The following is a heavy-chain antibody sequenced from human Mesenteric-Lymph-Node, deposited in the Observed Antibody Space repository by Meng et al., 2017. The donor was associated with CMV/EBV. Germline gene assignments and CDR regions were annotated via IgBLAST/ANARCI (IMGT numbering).Heavy chain of an antibody. CDR3: ARDSERVYSSSWYSYDY. J-gene: IGHJ4*02. Sequence: ASVKVSCKASGYTFTGYYMHWVRQAPGQGLEWMGWINPNSGGRNFAQKFQGRVTMTRDTSISTAYMELSRLRSDDTAVYYCARDSERVYSSSWYSYDYWGQGTLVTVSS. CDR2: INPNSGGR. CDR1: GYTFTGYY. V-gene: IGHV1-2*02. D-gene: IGHD6-13*01.